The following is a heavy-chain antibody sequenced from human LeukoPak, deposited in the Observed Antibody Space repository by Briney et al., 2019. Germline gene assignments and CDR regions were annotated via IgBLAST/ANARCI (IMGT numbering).Heavy chain of an antibody. V-gene: IGHV3-23*01. CDR2: ISSSGGST. D-gene: IGHD2/OR15-2a*01. CDR3: AKAGVYQDYCPDS. CDR1: GFVFSTYT. J-gene: IGHJ4*02. Sequence: PGGSLRLSCAASGFVFSTYTMSWVRQAPGKGLEWVSSISSSGGSTYSADSVKGRFTISRDNSKNTLYLQVSSLRPEDTAVYYCAKAGVYQDYCPDSWGQGTLVTVSS.